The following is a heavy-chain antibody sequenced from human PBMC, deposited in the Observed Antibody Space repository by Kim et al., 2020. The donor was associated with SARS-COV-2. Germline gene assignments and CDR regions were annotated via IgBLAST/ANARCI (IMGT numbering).Heavy chain of an antibody. CDR3: ARQETITIFGVVISPSWVDP. D-gene: IGHD3-3*01. V-gene: IGHV4-39*01. J-gene: IGHJ5*02. Sequence: SETLSLTCTVSGGSISSSSYYWGWIRQPPGKGLEWIGNIYYSGSTYYNPSLKSRVTISVDTSKNQFSLKLSSVTAADTAVYYCARQETITIFGVVISPSWVDPWAQGSLVAVSS. CDR1: GGSISSSSYY. CDR2: IYYSGST.